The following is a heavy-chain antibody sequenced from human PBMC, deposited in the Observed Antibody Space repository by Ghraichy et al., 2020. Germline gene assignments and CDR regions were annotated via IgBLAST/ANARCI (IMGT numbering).Heavy chain of an antibody. CDR2: IYETGSP. V-gene: IGHV4-4*02. CDR3: ARRLGDYYYYGMDV. Sequence: SETLSLTCAVSGGSISNSNWWSWVRQPPGKGLEWIGKIYETGSPNYIPSLKSRVTISIDKSKNQFSLDLTSVTAADTAVYFCARRLGDYYYYGMDVWGQGTTVTVSS. CDR1: GGSISNSNW. D-gene: IGHD2-21*01. J-gene: IGHJ6*02.